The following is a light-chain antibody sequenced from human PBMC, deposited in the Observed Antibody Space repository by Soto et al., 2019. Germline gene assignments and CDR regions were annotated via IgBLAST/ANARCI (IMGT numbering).Light chain of an antibody. CDR1: SGYVGTYSL. CDR3: CSYAGSSTFV. V-gene: IGLV2-23*01. CDR2: EGH. J-gene: IGLJ1*01. Sequence: QSALAQPASVSGSPGQSITISCTGASGYVGTYSLVSWYQQHPGKAPKVVIYEGHKRPSGVPDRFSGSTSVNTASLTISGLQAEDEADYYCCSYAGSSTFVFGTGTKVTVL.